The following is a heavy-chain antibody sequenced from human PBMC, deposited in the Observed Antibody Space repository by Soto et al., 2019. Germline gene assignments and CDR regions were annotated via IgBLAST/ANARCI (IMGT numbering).Heavy chain of an antibody. CDR3: AKVHYSSSSAAYDAFDI. J-gene: IGHJ3*02. CDR2: ISSTGGST. D-gene: IGHD6-6*01. Sequence: GGSLRLSCEASGFTFSRVSMNWVRQVPGKGLEWVSGISSTGGSTYYPDSVKGRFTISRDNSKNTLYLQMNSLRAEDTAIYYCAKVHYSSSSAAYDAFDIWGQGTLVTVSS. CDR1: GFTFSRVS. V-gene: IGHV3-23*01.